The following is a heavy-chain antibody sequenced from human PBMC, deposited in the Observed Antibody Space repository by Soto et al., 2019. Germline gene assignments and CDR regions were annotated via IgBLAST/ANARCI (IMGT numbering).Heavy chain of an antibody. CDR3: ARLQHDSSGYYYYYGMDV. Sequence: GESLKISCKGSGYSFTSYWIGWVRQMPGKGLEWMGIIYPGDSDTRYSPSFQGQVTISADKSISTAYLQWSSLKASDTAMYYCARLQHDSSGYYYYYGMDVWGQGTTVTSP. CDR1: GYSFTSYW. V-gene: IGHV5-51*01. J-gene: IGHJ6*02. D-gene: IGHD3-22*01. CDR2: IYPGDSDT.